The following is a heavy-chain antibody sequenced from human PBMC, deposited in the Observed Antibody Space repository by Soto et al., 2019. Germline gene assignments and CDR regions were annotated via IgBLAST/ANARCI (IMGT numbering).Heavy chain of an antibody. D-gene: IGHD2-2*01. J-gene: IGHJ6*02. CDR2: IKQDGNEK. CDR1: GFTLSRYW. Sequence: GGYLRLSCAGSGFTLSRYWMSGGRQVPGKGLEGVANIKQDGNEKYSVDSVKGRFTISTDNAKNSLYLQMNSLRAEDTAVYYCARDRGSEDILVVPAAPAWCMDFWGQGPTLTLS. V-gene: IGHV3-7*03. CDR3: ARDRGSEDILVVPAAPAWCMDF.